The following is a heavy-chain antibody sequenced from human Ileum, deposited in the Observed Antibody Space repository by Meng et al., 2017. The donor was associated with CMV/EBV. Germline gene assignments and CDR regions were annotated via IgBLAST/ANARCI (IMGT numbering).Heavy chain of an antibody. Sequence: QLQESGPRLLPPSATLSLTCTVTGGSLTSYYWTWIRQPAGKGLEWIGRIHPTGTTDDNPSLRSRVSMSLDKSKNQFSLKLTSVTAADTAVYYCARAAARGVPVDLWGQGTLVTVSS. CDR2: IHPTGTT. D-gene: IGHD3-10*01. CDR1: GGSLTSYY. CDR3: ARAAARGVPVDL. J-gene: IGHJ5*02. V-gene: IGHV4-4*07.